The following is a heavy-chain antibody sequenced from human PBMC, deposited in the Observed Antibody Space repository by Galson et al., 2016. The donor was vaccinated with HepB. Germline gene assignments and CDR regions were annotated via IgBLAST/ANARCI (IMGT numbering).Heavy chain of an antibody. Sequence: SLRLSCAASGFTITTYGIHWVRQAPGKELEWVAVISYDGSDQRHADSVKGRCSISRDPSKNTVYLQMDSLKTEDTAVYYCARGRLHYDTSDFPEFDYWGQGTLVTVSS. D-gene: IGHD3-22*01. J-gene: IGHJ4*02. CDR2: ISYDGSDQ. CDR3: ARGRLHYDTSDFPEFDY. V-gene: IGHV3-30*03. CDR1: GFTITTYG.